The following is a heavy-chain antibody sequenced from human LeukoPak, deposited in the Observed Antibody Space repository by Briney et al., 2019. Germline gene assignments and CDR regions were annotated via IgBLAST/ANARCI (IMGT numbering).Heavy chain of an antibody. CDR1: GYTFTGYY. CDR3: ASEGLIFGVVSYYFDY. V-gene: IGHV1-2*02. D-gene: IGHD3-3*02. CDR2: INPNSGGT. J-gene: IGHJ4*02. Sequence: ASVKVSCKASGYTFTGYYMHWVRQAPGQGLEWMGWINPNSGGTNYAQKFQGRVTMTRDTSISTAYKELSRLRSDDTAVYYCASEGLIFGVVSYYFDYWGQGTLVTVSS.